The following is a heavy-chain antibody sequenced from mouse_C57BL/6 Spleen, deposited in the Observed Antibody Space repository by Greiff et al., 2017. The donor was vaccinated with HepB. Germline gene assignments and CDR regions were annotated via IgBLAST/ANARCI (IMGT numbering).Heavy chain of an antibody. CDR1: GFTFSDYG. CDR2: ISSGCSTI. D-gene: IGHD1-1*01. Sequence: EVMLVESGGGLVKPGGSLKLSCAASGFTFSDYGMHWVRQAPEKGLEWVAYISSGCSTIYYADTVKGRFTISRDNAKNTLFLQMTSLRSEDTAMYYCARNRLLRSFDYWGQGTTLTVSS. J-gene: IGHJ2*01. V-gene: IGHV5-17*01. CDR3: ARNRLLRSFDY.